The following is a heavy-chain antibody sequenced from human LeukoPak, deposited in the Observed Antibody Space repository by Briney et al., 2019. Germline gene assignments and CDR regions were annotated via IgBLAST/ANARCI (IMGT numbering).Heavy chain of an antibody. V-gene: IGHV4-30-4*01. CDR1: GGSISSGDYY. CDR3: ARSRISSLGATTAFDI. Sequence: PSQTLSLTCTVSGGSISSGDYYWSWIRQPPGKGLEWIGYIYYSGSTYYNPSLKSRVPISVDTSKNQFSLKLSSVTAADTAVYYCARSRISSLGATTAFDIWGQGTMVTVSS. D-gene: IGHD1-26*01. CDR2: IYYSGST. J-gene: IGHJ3*02.